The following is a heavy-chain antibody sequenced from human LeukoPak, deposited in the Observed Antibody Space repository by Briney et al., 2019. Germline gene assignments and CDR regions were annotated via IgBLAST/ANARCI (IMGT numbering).Heavy chain of an antibody. CDR2: IDSSGAYT. Sequence: GGSLRLSCVASGFTFKNYAMSWVRQAPGKGLEWVSAIDSSGAYTYYADSVRGRFIISRDNSKNSMYLQMNSLRAEDTAIYYCARILAKYSQHWGQGTLVTVSS. CDR3: ARILAKYSQH. CDR1: GFTFKNYA. J-gene: IGHJ1*01. V-gene: IGHV3-23*01.